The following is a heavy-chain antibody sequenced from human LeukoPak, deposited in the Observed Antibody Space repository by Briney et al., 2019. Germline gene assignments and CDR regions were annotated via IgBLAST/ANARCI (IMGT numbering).Heavy chain of an antibody. CDR1: GGSISSANYY. D-gene: IGHD3-3*01. CDR3: ARHSSDFWTGYYFGYWFDP. V-gene: IGHV4-39*01. J-gene: IGHJ5*02. Sequence: SETLSLTCTVSGGSISSANYYWGWIRQPPGKGLEWIATIYYSGSTYYNPSLKSRVAISVDTSENQFSLKLTSVTAADSAVYFCARHSSDFWTGYYFGYWFDPWGQGTLVTVSS. CDR2: IYYSGST.